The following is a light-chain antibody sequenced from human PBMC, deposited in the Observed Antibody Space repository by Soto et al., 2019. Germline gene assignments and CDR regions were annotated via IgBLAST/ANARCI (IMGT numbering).Light chain of an antibody. Sequence: EIVLMQSPGTLSLSPGERATLSCRASRSVSSSYLAWYQQKPGQAPRLLIYGASSRATGIPDRFSGSGSGTDFTLTISRLEPEDFAVYYCQQYGSSPQWTFGQGTKVEIK. CDR1: RSVSSSY. V-gene: IGKV3-20*01. CDR2: GAS. CDR3: QQYGSSPQWT. J-gene: IGKJ1*01.